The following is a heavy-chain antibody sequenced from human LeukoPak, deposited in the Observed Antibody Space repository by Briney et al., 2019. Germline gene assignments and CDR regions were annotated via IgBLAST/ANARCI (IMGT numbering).Heavy chain of an antibody. CDR2: IWYDGSNK. CDR3: ARGQEYYYDSSAYSKFDY. J-gene: IGHJ4*02. V-gene: IGHV3-33*01. CDR1: GFTFNNYG. D-gene: IGHD3-22*01. Sequence: GRSLRLSCAASGFTFNNYGMHWVRQAPGKGLEWVAAIWYDGSNKYYADSVKGRFTISRDDSKNTLYLQMNSLRAEDTALYYCARGQEYYYDSSAYSKFDYWGQGTLVTVSS.